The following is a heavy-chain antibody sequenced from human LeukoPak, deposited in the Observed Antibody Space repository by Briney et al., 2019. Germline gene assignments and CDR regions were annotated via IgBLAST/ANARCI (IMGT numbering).Heavy chain of an antibody. V-gene: IGHV4-59*01. CDR3: AREGGYSSSWTY. Sequence: SETLSLTCTVSGGSINSYYWSWIRQPPGKGLEWIGYIYYSGSTNYNPSLKSRVTISVDTSKNQFSLKLSSVTAADTAVYYCAREGGYSSSWTYWGQGTLVTVSS. CDR1: GGSINSYY. CDR2: IYYSGST. J-gene: IGHJ4*02. D-gene: IGHD6-13*01.